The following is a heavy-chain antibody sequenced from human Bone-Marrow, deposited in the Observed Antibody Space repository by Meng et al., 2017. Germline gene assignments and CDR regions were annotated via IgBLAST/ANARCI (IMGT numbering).Heavy chain of an antibody. V-gene: IGHV3-30*04. D-gene: IGHD3-10*01. J-gene: IGHJ4*02. CDR2: TSYDGVNT. CDR3: ARDYYYGLLY. Sequence: GESLKISCAASGFTFSSYAMHWVRLPPGKGLEWVAVTSYDGVNTHYADSVKGRFTISRDNAKNSLYLQMNSLRAEDTALYYCARDYYYGLLYWGQGTVVTVSS. CDR1: GFTFSSYA.